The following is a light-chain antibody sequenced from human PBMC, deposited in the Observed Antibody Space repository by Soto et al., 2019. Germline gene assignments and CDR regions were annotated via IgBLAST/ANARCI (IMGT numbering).Light chain of an antibody. V-gene: IGKV3-20*01. CDR2: DAS. J-gene: IGKJ5*01. CDR3: HHYGGSPIT. CDR1: QSVSSN. Sequence: EIEMTQSPVTLSVSPGERATLSCRASQSVSSNLAWYQKKPGQAPRLLIYDASNRATGIPARFSGSGSGTDFTLTISRLEPEDFAVYYCHHYGGSPITFGQGTRLEIK.